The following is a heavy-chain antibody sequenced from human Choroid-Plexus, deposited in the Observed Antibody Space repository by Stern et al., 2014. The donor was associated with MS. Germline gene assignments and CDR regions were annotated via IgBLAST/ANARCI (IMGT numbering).Heavy chain of an antibody. CDR3: AKDRQWSTYFFDY. Sequence: MQLVESGGGVAQPGRPLILSCAASGFTFSNFGMHWVRQAPGKGLEWVALISYDGSDKYYADSVKGRFTIFRDNSKNTLYMHMNSLRAEDTAVYYRAKDRQWSTYFFDYWGQGSLVTVSS. CDR2: ISYDGSDK. CDR1: GFTFSNFG. J-gene: IGHJ4*02. V-gene: IGHV3-30*18. D-gene: IGHD2-15*01.